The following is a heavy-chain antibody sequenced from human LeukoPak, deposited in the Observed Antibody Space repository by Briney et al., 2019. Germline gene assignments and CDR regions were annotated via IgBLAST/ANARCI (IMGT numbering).Heavy chain of an antibody. J-gene: IGHJ6*03. CDR1: GFSFSIYW. Sequence: GGSLRLSCAASGFSFSIYWMSWVRQAPGKGLEWVANIKEDGGEKYYVDSVKGRFSISRDNAKNSLFLQMNSLRDEDTAVYYCARDLSSSWLYYYYYYMDVWGKGTTVTVSS. CDR3: ARDLSSSWLYYYYYYMDV. D-gene: IGHD6-13*01. V-gene: IGHV3-7*01. CDR2: IKEDGGEK.